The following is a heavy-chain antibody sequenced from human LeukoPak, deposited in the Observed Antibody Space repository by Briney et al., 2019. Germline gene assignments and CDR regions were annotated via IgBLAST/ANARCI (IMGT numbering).Heavy chain of an antibody. J-gene: IGHJ3*02. CDR1: GGSIAGFY. CDR3: ARAGYDILTGYCGAFDI. CDR2: MYYSGST. D-gene: IGHD3-9*01. V-gene: IGHV4-59*12. Sequence: PSETLSLTCTVSGGSIAGFYWSWFRQSPGKGLEWMGYMYYSGSTYYNPSLKSRVSLSVDTSKNQFSLKLSSVTAADTAVYYCARAGYDILTGYCGAFDIWGQGTMVIVSS.